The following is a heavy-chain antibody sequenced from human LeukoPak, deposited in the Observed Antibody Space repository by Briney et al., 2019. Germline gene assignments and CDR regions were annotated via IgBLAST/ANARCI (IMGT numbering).Heavy chain of an antibody. CDR1: GYTFTGYY. D-gene: IGHD3-22*01. Sequence: GASVKVSCKASGYTFTGYYMHWVRQAPGQGLEWMGWINHNSGGTNYAQKFQGRVTMTRDTSISTAYMELSRLRSDDTAVYYCARDTYYYDSSGSYYFDYWGQGTLVTVSS. J-gene: IGHJ4*02. CDR3: ARDTYYYDSSGSYYFDY. CDR2: INHNSGGT. V-gene: IGHV1-2*02.